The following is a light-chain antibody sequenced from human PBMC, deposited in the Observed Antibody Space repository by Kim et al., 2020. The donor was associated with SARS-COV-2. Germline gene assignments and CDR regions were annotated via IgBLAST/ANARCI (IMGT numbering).Light chain of an antibody. CDR3: QQYGSSPPIT. V-gene: IGKV3-20*01. J-gene: IGKJ5*01. CDR2: GAS. Sequence: PGERATLSCRASQSVSSSYLAWYQQKPGQAPSLLIYGASSRATGIPDRFSGSGSGTDFTLTISRLEPEDFAVYYCQQYGSSPPITFGQGTRLEIK. CDR1: QSVSSSY.